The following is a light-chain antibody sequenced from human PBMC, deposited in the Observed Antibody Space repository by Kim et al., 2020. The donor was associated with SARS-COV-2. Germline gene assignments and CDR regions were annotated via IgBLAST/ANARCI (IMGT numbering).Light chain of an antibody. CDR1: TSNIGTYL. Sequence: GQRVTISCSGSTSNIGTYLISWYQQLPGTAPKLLIFSTNQRPSGVADRFSGSKSGTSASLAISGLQSEDEAHYYCATWDDSLGGVLFGGGTQLTVL. CDR3: ATWDDSLGGVL. V-gene: IGLV1-47*01. CDR2: STN. J-gene: IGLJ2*01.